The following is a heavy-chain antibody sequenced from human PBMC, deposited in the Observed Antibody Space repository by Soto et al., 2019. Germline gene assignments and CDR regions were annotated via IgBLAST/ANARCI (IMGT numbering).Heavy chain of an antibody. Sequence: QVQLQESGPGLVKPSQTLSLTCTVSGGSISTDDHYWSWIRQSPGKGLEWIGYVYYSGTTHYNPSLTRRLFISLDTSTNHFSLQLTSVTAADTAVYYCATLRSRWNIDYWGQGTLVTVSS. V-gene: IGHV4-30-4*01. CDR1: GGSISTDDHY. CDR3: ATLRSRWNIDY. CDR2: VYYSGTT. J-gene: IGHJ4*02. D-gene: IGHD1-1*01.